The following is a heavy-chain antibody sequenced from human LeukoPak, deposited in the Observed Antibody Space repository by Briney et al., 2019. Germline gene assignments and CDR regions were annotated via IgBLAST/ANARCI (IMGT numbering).Heavy chain of an antibody. D-gene: IGHD5-18*01. CDR1: GFTVSSNY. CDR2: IYSGGST. CDR3: AKDRESGEDTAMVPDGY. Sequence: RGSLRLSCAASGFTVSSNYMSWVRQAPGKGLEWVSVIYSGGSTYYADSVKGRFTISRDNSKNTLYLQMNSLRAEDTAVYYCAKDRESGEDTAMVPDGYWGQGTLVTVSS. J-gene: IGHJ4*02. V-gene: IGHV3-53*01.